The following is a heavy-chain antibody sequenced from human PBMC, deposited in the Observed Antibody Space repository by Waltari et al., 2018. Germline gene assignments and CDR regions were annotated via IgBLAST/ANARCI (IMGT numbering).Heavy chain of an antibody. CDR1: GCSISSISYY. Sequence: QLQLQESGPGLVNPSATLSLTCTVSGCSISSISYYWACILQPPGKGLEWIGSIYYSGSTYNNPSLKSRVTISVDTSKNQFSLKLSSVTAADTAVYYCARHGGIAVAGEFDYWGQGTLVTVSS. V-gene: IGHV4-39*01. J-gene: IGHJ4*02. CDR3: ARHGGIAVAGEFDY. D-gene: IGHD6-19*01. CDR2: IYYSGST.